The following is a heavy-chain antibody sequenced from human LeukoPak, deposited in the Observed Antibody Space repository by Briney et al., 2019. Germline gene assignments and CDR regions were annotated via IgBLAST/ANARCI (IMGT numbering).Heavy chain of an antibody. CDR2: IIPIFGTA. D-gene: IGHD1-26*01. CDR1: GGTFSSYA. Sequence: GSSVKVSCKASGGTFSSYAISWVRQAPGQGLEWMGGIIPIFGTANYAQKFQGRVTITADESTSTAYMELSSLRSEDTAVYYCARVMGAPYYYYYGMDVWGQGTTVTVSS. J-gene: IGHJ6*02. V-gene: IGHV1-69*01. CDR3: ARVMGAPYYYYYGMDV.